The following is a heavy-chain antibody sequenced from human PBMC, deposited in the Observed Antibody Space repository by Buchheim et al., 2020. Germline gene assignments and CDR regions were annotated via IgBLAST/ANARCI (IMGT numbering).Heavy chain of an antibody. CDR1: GGSFSGYY. D-gene: IGHD2-21*01. J-gene: IGHJ4*02. CDR2: INHSGST. Sequence: QVQLQQWGAGLLKPSETLSLTCAVYGGSFSGYYWSWIRQPPGKGLEWIGEINHSGSTNYNPSLKSRVTTSVDTTKNKFSLKLSSVTAADTAVYYCARVKHRSFDYWGQGTL. V-gene: IGHV4-34*01. CDR3: ARVKHRSFDY.